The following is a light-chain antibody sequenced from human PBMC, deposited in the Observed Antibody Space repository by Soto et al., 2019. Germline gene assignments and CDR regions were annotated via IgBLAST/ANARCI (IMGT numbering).Light chain of an antibody. Sequence: QSALTQPASVSGSPGQSFSISCSGTSSDVGRYNCVSWYQQNPGKAPKLMIYEVTHRPSGVPDRFSGSKSGNAASLTISRLQADDEADYYCSLYTSSNTCVFGAGTKLTVL. CDR1: SSDVGRYNC. CDR2: EVT. CDR3: SLYTSSNTCV. J-gene: IGLJ3*02. V-gene: IGLV2-14*01.